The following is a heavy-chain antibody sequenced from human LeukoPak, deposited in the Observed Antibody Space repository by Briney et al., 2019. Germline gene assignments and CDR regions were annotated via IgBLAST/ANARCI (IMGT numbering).Heavy chain of an antibody. CDR3: AKGVAAAGTNY. Sequence: PGGSLRLFYAASGFNFSSYAMSWVRQAPGKGLQWVSAISGSGGGTYYADSVKGRFTISRDNSKNTLYLQMNSLRAEDTAVYYCAKGVAAAGTNYWGQGTLVTVSS. CDR1: GFNFSSYA. J-gene: IGHJ4*02. CDR2: ISGSGGGT. D-gene: IGHD6-13*01. V-gene: IGHV3-23*01.